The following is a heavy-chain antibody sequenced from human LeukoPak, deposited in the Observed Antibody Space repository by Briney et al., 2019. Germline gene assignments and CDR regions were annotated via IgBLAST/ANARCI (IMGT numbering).Heavy chain of an antibody. J-gene: IGHJ4*02. Sequence: GGSLRLSCSASGFTFSSYAMHWVRQAPGKGLEYVSAISSNGGSTYYADSVKGRFTISRDNSKNTLYLQMSSLRAEDTAVHYCVKDSVAVAGTFDYWGQGTLVTVSS. CDR3: VKDSVAVAGTFDY. V-gene: IGHV3-64D*06. CDR2: ISSNGGST. CDR1: GFTFSSYA. D-gene: IGHD6-19*01.